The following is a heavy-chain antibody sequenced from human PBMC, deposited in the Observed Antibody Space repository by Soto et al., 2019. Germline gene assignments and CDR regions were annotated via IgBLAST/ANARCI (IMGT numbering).Heavy chain of an antibody. V-gene: IGHV1-18*04. D-gene: IGHD3-22*01. CDR1: GYTFTNYG. CDR2: ISAKTGNT. J-gene: IGHJ4*02. CDR3: ARTLHPDNRGSFLWTLDY. Sequence: ASVKVSCKASGYTFTNYGFCWVRQAPGQELEWMGWISAKTGNTNYAQKYQDRVTLTTDTSTSTAHMELRSLRSDDTAVYYCARTLHPDNRGSFLWTLDYWGQGTLVTVSS.